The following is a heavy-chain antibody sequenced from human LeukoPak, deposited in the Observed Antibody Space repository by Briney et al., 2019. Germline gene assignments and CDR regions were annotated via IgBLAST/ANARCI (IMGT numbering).Heavy chain of an antibody. V-gene: IGHV3-66*01. CDR1: GFIVSGSF. J-gene: IGHJ4*02. CDR2: IYGPGSI. CDR3: ARGRGDSNGYVHY. D-gene: IGHD5-18*01. Sequence: GGSLRLSCAASGFIVSGSFTGWVRQAPGKGLEWVSVIYGPGSIYYADSVKGRFTISRDNSKSALFLQMNYLRAEDSAVYYCARGRGDSNGYVHYWGQGALVTVSS.